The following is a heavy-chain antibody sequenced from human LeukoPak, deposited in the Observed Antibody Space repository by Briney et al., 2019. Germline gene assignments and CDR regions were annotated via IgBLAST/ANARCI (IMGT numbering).Heavy chain of an antibody. V-gene: IGHV3-23*01. J-gene: IGHJ6*02. Sequence: GGSLRLSCAASGFTFSSYAMSWVRQAPGKGLEWVSAISGSGGSTYYADSVKGRFTISRDNSKNTLYLQMNSLRAEDTAVYYSAKARGPYSSGWYVDYYYGMDVWGQGTTVTVSS. D-gene: IGHD6-19*01. CDR1: GFTFSSYA. CDR3: AKARGPYSSGWYVDYYYGMDV. CDR2: ISGSGGST.